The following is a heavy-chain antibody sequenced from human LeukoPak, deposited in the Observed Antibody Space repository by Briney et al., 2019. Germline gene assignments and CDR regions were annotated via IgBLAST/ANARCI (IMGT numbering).Heavy chain of an antibody. CDR3: ARDPGITMVRGVGIDY. Sequence: ASVKVSCKASGYTFTSYYMHWVRQAPGQGLEWMGIINPSGGSTSYAQKFQGRVTMTRDTSTSTVYMELRSLRSDDTAVYYCARDPGITMVRGVGIDYWGQGTLVTVSS. D-gene: IGHD3-10*01. CDR1: GYTFTSYY. V-gene: IGHV1-46*01. J-gene: IGHJ4*02. CDR2: INPSGGST.